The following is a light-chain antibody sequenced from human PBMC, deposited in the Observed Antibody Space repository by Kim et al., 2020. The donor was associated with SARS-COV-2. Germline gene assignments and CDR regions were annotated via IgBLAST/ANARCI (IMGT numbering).Light chain of an antibody. J-gene: IGKJ3*01. V-gene: IGKV1-5*02. CDR2: GAS. CDR3: QHYNTFSFT. Sequence: ASVGDRVTIICRASQSISGWLAWYQQKPGKAPKLLIYGASSLASGVPSRFSGSGSGTDFTLTISSLQPDDFATYYCQHYNTFSFTFGPGTKVDIK. CDR1: QSISGW.